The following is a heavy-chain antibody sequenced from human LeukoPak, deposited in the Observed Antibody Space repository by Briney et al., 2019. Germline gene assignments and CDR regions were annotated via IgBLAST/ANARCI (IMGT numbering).Heavy chain of an antibody. D-gene: IGHD6-19*01. CDR1: GGSFSGYY. Sequence: ASETLSLTCAVYGGSFSGYYWSWIRQPPGKGLEWIGEINHSGSTNYNPSLKSRVTISVDTSKNQFSLKLSSVTAADTAVYSCVSISSGWYAFDIWGQGTMVTVSS. J-gene: IGHJ3*02. CDR3: VSISSGWYAFDI. CDR2: INHSGST. V-gene: IGHV4-34*01.